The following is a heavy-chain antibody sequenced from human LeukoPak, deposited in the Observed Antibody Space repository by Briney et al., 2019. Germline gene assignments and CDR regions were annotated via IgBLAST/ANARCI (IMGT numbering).Heavy chain of an antibody. CDR3: ARRINTNYYYGSGSYGDRFDP. D-gene: IGHD3-10*01. CDR1: GGSISSYY. V-gene: IGHV4-59*08. CDR2: IYYSGST. J-gene: IGHJ5*02. Sequence: SETLSLTCTVSGGSISSYYWSWIRQPPGKGLEWIGYIYYSGSTNYNPSLKSRVTISVDTSKNQFSLKLSSVTAADTAVYYCARRINTNYYYGSGSYGDRFDPWGQGTLVTVSS.